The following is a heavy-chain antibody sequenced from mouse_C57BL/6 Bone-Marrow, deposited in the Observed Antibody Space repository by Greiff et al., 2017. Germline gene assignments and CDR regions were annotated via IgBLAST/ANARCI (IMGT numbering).Heavy chain of an antibody. CDR3: ARRVWDFDY. V-gene: IGHV1-19*01. Sequence: VQLQQSGPVLVKPGASVKMSCKASGYTFTDYYMNWVKQSHGKSLEWIGVINPYNGGTSYNQKFKGKATLTVDKSSSTAYMELNSLTSEDSAVYYCARRVWDFDYWGQGTTLTVSS. J-gene: IGHJ2*01. CDR1: GYTFTDYY. D-gene: IGHD4-1*01. CDR2: INPYNGGT.